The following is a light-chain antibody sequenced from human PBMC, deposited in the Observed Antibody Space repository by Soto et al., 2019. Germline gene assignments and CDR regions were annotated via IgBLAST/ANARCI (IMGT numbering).Light chain of an antibody. CDR3: HQYGSTPRYT. CDR2: GAS. CDR1: QSVSSSY. J-gene: IGKJ4*01. V-gene: IGKV3-20*01. Sequence: EIVLTQSPGTLSLSPGERATLSCRASQSVSSSYLAWYQQKPGQAPRLLIYGASSRATGIPDRFSGSGSGTDFTMTISRLEPEDFALYYCHQYGSTPRYTFGGGTKVEIK.